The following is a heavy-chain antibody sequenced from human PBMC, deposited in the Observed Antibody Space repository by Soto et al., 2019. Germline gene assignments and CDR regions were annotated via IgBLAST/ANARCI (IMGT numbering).Heavy chain of an antibody. CDR2: ISGDESTT. CDR1: GFIFKNNW. D-gene: IGHD1-26*01. V-gene: IGHV3-74*01. J-gene: IGHJ4*02. CDR3: GRGSGPRGRPY. Sequence: EVQLVESGGGLVQPGGSLRLSCAASGFIFKNNWMHWVRKAPGKGLVWVAGISGDESTTTNVGSAKGRFTISRDNAKNTVYLQMNSLRVEDTAVYYCGRGSGPRGRPYWGQGILVTVSS.